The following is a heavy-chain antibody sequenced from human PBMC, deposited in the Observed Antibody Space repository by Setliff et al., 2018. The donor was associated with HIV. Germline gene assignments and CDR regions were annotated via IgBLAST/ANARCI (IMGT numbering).Heavy chain of an antibody. CDR3: AKTVPHSTAQDAFDI. CDR1: GYSISSNEW. D-gene: IGHD2-2*01. CDR2: TSNSGKT. J-gene: IGHJ3*02. V-gene: IGHV4-28*01. Sequence: SETLSLTCAVSGYSISSNEWWGWIRQPPGKGLAWIGYTSNSGKTYYNPSLNSRVTLSADTSKNQLSLKLSSVTAVDTAVYYCAKTVPHSTAQDAFDIWGQGTMVTVSS.